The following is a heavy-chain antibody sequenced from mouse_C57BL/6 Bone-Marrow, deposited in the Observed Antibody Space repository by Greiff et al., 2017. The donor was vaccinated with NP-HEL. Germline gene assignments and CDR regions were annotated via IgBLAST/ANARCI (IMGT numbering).Heavy chain of an antibody. J-gene: IGHJ3*01. CDR2: IDPSDSYP. V-gene: IGHV1-50*01. CDR1: GYTFTSYW. Sequence: VQLQQPGAELVKPGASVKLSCKASGYTFTSYWMQWVKQRPGQGLEWIGEIDPSDSYPNYNQKFKGKATLTVDTSSIPAYMQLSSLTSEDSAVYYCGRGITTVVEGFAYWGQGTLVTVSA. D-gene: IGHD1-1*01. CDR3: GRGITTVVEGFAY.